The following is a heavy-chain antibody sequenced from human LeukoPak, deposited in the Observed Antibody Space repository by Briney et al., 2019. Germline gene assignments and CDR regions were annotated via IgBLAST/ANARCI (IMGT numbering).Heavy chain of an antibody. CDR2: ISANGQAT. Sequence: GGSLRLSCAGSGFAFGTYAMSWVRQAPGMGLEWVSSISANGQATYYADSVEGRFTISRDNSKNTLYLQMNSLRAEDTAVYYCAKDLITMIVVVTPNFDYWGQGTLVTVSS. V-gene: IGHV3-23*01. CDR1: GFAFGTYA. CDR3: AKDLITMIVVVTPNFDY. D-gene: IGHD3-22*01. J-gene: IGHJ4*02.